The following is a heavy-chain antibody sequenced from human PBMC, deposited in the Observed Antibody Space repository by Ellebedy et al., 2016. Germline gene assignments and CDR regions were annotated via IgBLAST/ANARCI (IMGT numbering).Heavy chain of an antibody. CDR1: GFTFTIYA. CDR3: AKDHFNGNGIYDALDI. D-gene: IGHD4/OR15-4a*01. CDR2: IGSVDKT. J-gene: IGHJ6*02. Sequence: GGSLRLSCATSGFTFTIYAMTWVRQAPGKGLEWVSTIGSVDKTYYANSVKGRFTISRDDSGSTLHLQMNNLRVEDTALYYCAKDHFNGNGIYDALDIWGQGTTVTVSS. V-gene: IGHV3-23*01.